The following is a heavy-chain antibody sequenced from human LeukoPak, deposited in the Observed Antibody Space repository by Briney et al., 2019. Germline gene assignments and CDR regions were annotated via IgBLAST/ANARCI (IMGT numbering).Heavy chain of an antibody. J-gene: IGHJ4*02. V-gene: IGHV3-48*03. D-gene: IGHD3-22*01. CDR3: ARGVVAVLYY. CDR1: GFTFSSYE. CDR2: ISSSSSTI. Sequence: PGGSLRLSCAASGFTFSSYEMNWVRQAPGKGLEWVSYISSSSSTIYYADSVKGRFTISRDNAKNSLYLQMNSLRAEDTAVYYCARGVVAVLYYWGQGTLVTVSS.